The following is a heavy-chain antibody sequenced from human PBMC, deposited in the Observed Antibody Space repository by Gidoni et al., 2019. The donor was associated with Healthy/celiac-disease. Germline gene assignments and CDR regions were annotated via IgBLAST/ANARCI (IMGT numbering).Heavy chain of an antibody. CDR2: INHSGST. CDR3: ARGPPSESSSGYLNY. CDR1: GGSSSGYA. D-gene: IGHD3-22*01. J-gene: IGHJ4*02. Sequence: QVQLQQWGAGLLKPPETSSLTCSVSGGSSSGYAWSWFRQPPGKGLEWIGGINHSGSTNNSPSLKSRVTISIDTTKNQLSLKLISVTAADTAVYYCARGPPSESSSGYLNYWGQGTLVTVSS. V-gene: IGHV4-34*01.